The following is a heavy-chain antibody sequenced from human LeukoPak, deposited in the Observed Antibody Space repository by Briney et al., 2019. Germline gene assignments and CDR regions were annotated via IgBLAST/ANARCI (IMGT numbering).Heavy chain of an antibody. CDR2: IASDGSSA. D-gene: IGHD3-22*01. V-gene: IGHV3-74*01. Sequence: GGSLRLSCAASGFTFSSYWMNWVRQAPGKGLVWVSRIASDGSSATYADSVKGRFTISRDNAKNTLYLEMNSLRAEDMAVYYCAIGVVITTAFDNWGQGTLVTVSS. J-gene: IGHJ4*02. CDR1: GFTFSSYW. CDR3: AIGVVITTAFDN.